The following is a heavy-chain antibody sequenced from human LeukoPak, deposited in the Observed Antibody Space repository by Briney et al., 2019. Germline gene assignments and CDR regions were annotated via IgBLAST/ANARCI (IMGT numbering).Heavy chain of an antibody. CDR1: GFTFSGYD. Sequence: GGSLRLSCAASGFTFSGYDMSWVRQPPGKELEWVSAISGSGGSPYYADSVKGRFTISRDNSKNKQYLQMNSLRAEDTAVYYCARGSSGSYYNSRFDYWGQGTLVTVSS. CDR2: ISGSGGSP. V-gene: IGHV3-23*01. CDR3: ARGSSGSYYNSRFDY. D-gene: IGHD3-10*01. J-gene: IGHJ4*02.